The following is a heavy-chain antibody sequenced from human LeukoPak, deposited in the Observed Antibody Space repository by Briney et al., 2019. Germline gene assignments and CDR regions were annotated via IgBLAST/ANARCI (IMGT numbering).Heavy chain of an antibody. D-gene: IGHD3-3*01. V-gene: IGHV3-23*01. J-gene: IGHJ4*02. Sequence: GGSLRLSCAASGFTFSSYAMSWVRQAPGKGLEWVSAISGSGGSTYYADSVKGRFTISRDNSKNTLYLQMNSLRAEDTAVYYCAKENYDFWSGYYTGLPYYFDYWGQGTPVTVSS. CDR3: AKENYDFWSGYYTGLPYYFDY. CDR1: GFTFSSYA. CDR2: ISGSGGST.